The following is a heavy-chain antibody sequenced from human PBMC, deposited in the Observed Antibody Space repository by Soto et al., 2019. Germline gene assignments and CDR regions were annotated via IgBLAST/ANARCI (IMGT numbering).Heavy chain of an antibody. CDR2: IYPGDSDT. Sequence: LXXSLTIACQRSGYSFTNYWICWVPQMPGKGLEWMGIIYPGDSDTRYSPSFQGQVTISADKSISTAYLQWSSLKASDTAMYYCARRGSSSWYPGLGWFDPWGQGTLVPV. J-gene: IGHJ5*02. CDR3: ARRGSSSWYPGLGWFDP. D-gene: IGHD6-13*01. CDR1: GYSFTNYW. V-gene: IGHV5-51*01.